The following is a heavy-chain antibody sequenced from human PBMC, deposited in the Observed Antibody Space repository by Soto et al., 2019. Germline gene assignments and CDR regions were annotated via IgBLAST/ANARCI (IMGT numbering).Heavy chain of an antibody. Sequence: GLDLEGLALIYWDDDKRYSPSLKSRLTITKDTSKNQVVLTMTNMDPVDTATYYCAHSYCSSTSCYSFDYWGQGTLVTVSS. V-gene: IGHV2-5*02. J-gene: IGHJ4*02. D-gene: IGHD2-2*01. CDR3: AHSYCSSTSCYSFDY. CDR2: IYWDDDK.